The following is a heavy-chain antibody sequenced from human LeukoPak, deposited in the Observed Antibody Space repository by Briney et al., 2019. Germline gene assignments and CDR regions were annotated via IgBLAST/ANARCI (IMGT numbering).Heavy chain of an antibody. Sequence: SETLSLTCAVYGGSFSGYYWSWIRQPPGKGLEWIGEINHSGSTNYNPSLKSRVTISVDTSKNQFSLKLSSVTAADTAVYYCARADYYYDSSGYYGKKFDYWGQGTLVTVSS. J-gene: IGHJ4*02. CDR1: GGSFSGYY. CDR3: ARADYYYDSSGYYGKKFDY. V-gene: IGHV4-34*01. CDR2: INHSGST. D-gene: IGHD3-22*01.